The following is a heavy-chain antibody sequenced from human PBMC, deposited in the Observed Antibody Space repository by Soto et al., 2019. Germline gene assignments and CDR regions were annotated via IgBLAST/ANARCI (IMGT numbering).Heavy chain of an antibody. D-gene: IGHD2-21*02. CDR1: AGSISSGDYY. CDR3: ARLPLECGGDCRHYYFDY. Sequence: PSETLALTCRVSAGSISSGDYYWSWTRQPPGKGLEWIRYIYYSGSTYYNPSLKGRVTISVDTSKNQFSLKLSSVTAADTAVYYCARLPLECGGDCRHYYFDYWGQGTLVTVSS. V-gene: IGHV4-30-4*01. J-gene: IGHJ4*02. CDR2: IYYSGST.